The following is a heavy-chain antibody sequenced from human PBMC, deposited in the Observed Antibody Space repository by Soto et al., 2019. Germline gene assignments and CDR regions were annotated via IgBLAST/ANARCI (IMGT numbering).Heavy chain of an antibody. Sequence: LSLTCAVYGGSFSGYYWSWIRQPPGKGLEWIGEINHSGSTNYNPSLKSRVTISVDTSKNQFSLKLSSVTAADTAVYYCARDSGCSYCSDNGRNFLGQGTTGTFS. J-gene: IGHJ6*02. CDR2: INHSGST. CDR1: GGSFSGYY. D-gene: IGHD5-18*01. V-gene: IGHV4-34*01. CDR3: ARDSGCSYCSDNGRNF.